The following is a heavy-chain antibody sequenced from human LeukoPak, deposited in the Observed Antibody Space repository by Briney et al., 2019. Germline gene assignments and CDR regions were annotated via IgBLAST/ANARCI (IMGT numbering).Heavy chain of an antibody. CDR3: ARDRKVSSGWYALQLLGPPLLHAFDY. Sequence: ASVKVSCKASGYTFTSYGISWVRQAPGQGLEWMGWISAYNGNTNYAQKLQGRVTMTTDTSTSTAYMELRSLRSDDTAVYYCARDRKVSSGWYALQLLGPPLLHAFDYWGQGTLVTVSS. V-gene: IGHV1-18*01. J-gene: IGHJ4*02. D-gene: IGHD6-19*01. CDR2: ISAYNGNT. CDR1: GYTFTSYG.